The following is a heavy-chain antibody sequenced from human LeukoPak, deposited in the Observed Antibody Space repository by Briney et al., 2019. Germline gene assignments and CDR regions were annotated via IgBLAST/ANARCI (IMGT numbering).Heavy chain of an antibody. CDR3: ARFSGGTSRVDY. CDR1: GGSISSYY. Sequence: SETLSLTCTVSGGSISSYYWSWIRQPPGKGLEWIGYIYYSGSTNYNPSLKSRVTISADMSKNQFSLRLNSVTAADTAEYYRARFSGGTSRVDYWGQGTLVAVSS. V-gene: IGHV4-59*01. CDR2: IYYSGST. J-gene: IGHJ4*02. D-gene: IGHD3-16*01.